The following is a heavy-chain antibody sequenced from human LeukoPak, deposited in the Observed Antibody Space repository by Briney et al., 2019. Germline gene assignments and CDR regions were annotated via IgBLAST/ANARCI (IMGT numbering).Heavy chain of an antibody. CDR2: IWYDGSNK. CDR3: ARESGCSSTSCYTLPSYYYYGMDV. CDR1: GFTFSSYA. Sequence: PGGSLRLSCAASGFTFSSYAMRWVRQAPGKGLEWVAVIWYDGSNKYYADSVKGRFTISRDNSKNTLYLQMNSLRAEDTAVYYCARESGCSSTSCYTLPSYYYYGMDVWGQGTTVTVS. J-gene: IGHJ6*02. V-gene: IGHV3-33*01. D-gene: IGHD2-2*02.